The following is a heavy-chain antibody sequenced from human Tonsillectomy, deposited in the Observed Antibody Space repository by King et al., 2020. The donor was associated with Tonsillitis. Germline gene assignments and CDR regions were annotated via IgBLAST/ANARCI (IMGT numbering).Heavy chain of an antibody. CDR2: INHSGNT. V-gene: IGHV4-34*01. J-gene: IGHJ3*02. D-gene: IGHD1-26*01. Sequence: VQLQQWGAGLLKPSETLSLTCAVSGGSFSGYYWTWIRQPPGKGLEWIGEINHSGNTNYNPSLKSRVTISVDTSKNQFSLKLSSVTAADTAVYYCATERRIPKYVDNYYMHAFDIWGQGTVVTVSS. CDR3: ATERRIPKYVDNYYMHAFDI. CDR1: GGSFSGYY.